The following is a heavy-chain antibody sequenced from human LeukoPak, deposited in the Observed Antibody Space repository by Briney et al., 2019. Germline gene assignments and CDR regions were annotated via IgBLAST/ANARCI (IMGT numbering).Heavy chain of an antibody. CDR3: AKDMERGGSSGYYAR. CDR2: ISWDVGST. J-gene: IGHJ4*02. D-gene: IGHD3-22*01. Sequence: GGSLRVSCAASGFTFDDYAMHWVRQAPGKGLEWVSLISWDVGSTYYADSVKGRFTISRDNSKKSLYLQMNSLRAEDPALYYCAKDMERGGSSGYYARWGQGTLVTVSS. CDR1: GFTFDDYA. V-gene: IGHV3-43D*03.